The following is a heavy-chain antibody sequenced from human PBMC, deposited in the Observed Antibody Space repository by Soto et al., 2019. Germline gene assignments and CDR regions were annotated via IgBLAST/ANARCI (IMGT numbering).Heavy chain of an antibody. D-gene: IGHD4-4*01. CDR3: TTDLGTVTTNYYYYYGMDV. Sequence: GGSLRLSCAASGFTFSNAWMNWVRQAPGKGLEWVGRIKSKTDGGTTDYAAPVKGRFTISRDDSKNTLYLQMNSLKTEDTAVYYCTTDLGTVTTNYYYYYGMDVWGQGTTVTVSS. V-gene: IGHV3-15*07. CDR1: GFTFSNAW. J-gene: IGHJ6*02. CDR2: IKSKTDGGTT.